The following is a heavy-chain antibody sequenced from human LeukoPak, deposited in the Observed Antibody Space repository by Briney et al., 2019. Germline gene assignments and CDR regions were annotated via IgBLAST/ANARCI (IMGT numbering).Heavy chain of an antibody. D-gene: IGHD5-12*01. CDR2: ISGSGGST. CDR1: GFNFRAYA. Sequence: GGSLRLSCAASGFNFRAYAMTWVRQAPGKGLDWVSGISGSGGSTYYADSVRGRFTISRDNSKNTVYLQLNNLRAEDTAVYYCAKDGVATQHALDIWGHGTMVTVSS. CDR3: AKDGVATQHALDI. V-gene: IGHV3-23*01. J-gene: IGHJ3*02.